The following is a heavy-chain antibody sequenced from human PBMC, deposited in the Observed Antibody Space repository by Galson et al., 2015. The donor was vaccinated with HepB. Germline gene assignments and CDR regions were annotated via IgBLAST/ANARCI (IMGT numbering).Heavy chain of an antibody. D-gene: IGHD6-13*01. Sequence: SVKVSCKVSGYTLTELSMHWVRQAPGKGLEWMGGFDPEDGETIYAQKFQGRVTMTEDTSTDTAYMELSSLRSEDTAVYYCATAESGYSSSWLVYWGQGTLVTVSS. CDR3: ATAESGYSSSWLVY. J-gene: IGHJ4*02. CDR2: FDPEDGET. CDR1: GYTLTELS. V-gene: IGHV1-24*01.